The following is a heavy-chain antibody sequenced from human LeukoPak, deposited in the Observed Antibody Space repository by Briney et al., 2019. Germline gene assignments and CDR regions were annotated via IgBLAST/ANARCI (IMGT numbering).Heavy chain of an antibody. Sequence: GGSLRLSCAASGFTFSTYAMNWVRQAPGQGLEWVSGISGSGDNTYYADSVRGRFTISRDKSKSTLYLQMNSLRAEDTAVYYCAKDVLEYSNYPSDYWGQGTLVTVSS. CDR1: GFTFSTYA. V-gene: IGHV3-23*01. D-gene: IGHD4-11*01. CDR3: AKDVLEYSNYPSDY. CDR2: ISGSGDNT. J-gene: IGHJ4*02.